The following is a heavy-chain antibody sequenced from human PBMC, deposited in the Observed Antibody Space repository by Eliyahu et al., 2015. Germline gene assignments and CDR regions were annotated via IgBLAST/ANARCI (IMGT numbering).Heavy chain of an antibody. CDR2: IYYSGST. J-gene: IGHJ5*02. V-gene: IGHV4-59*01. D-gene: IGHD3-10*01. Sequence: GLEWIGYIYYSGSTNYNPSLKSRVTISVDTSKNQFSLKLSSVTAADTAVYYCARAYGSGSYYNVHGWFDPWGQGTLVTVSS. CDR3: ARAYGSGSYYNVHGWFDP.